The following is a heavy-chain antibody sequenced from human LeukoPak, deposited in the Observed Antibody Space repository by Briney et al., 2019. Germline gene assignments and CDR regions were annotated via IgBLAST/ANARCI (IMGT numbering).Heavy chain of an antibody. CDR1: GDSVSSNSAA. CDR3: ARGPGNSYHYDSSGYGGFDY. V-gene: IGHV6-1*01. Sequence: SQTLSLTCAISGDSVSSNSAAWNWIRQSPSRGLEWLGRTYYRSKWYNDYAVSVKSRITINPDTSKNQFSLQLNSVTPEDTAVYYCARGPGNSYHYDSSGYGGFDYWGQGTLVTVSS. CDR2: TYYRSKWYN. D-gene: IGHD3-22*01. J-gene: IGHJ4*02.